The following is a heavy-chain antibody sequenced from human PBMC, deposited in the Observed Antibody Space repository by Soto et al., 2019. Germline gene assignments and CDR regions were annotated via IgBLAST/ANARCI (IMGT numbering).Heavy chain of an antibody. CDR2: ISGSGGST. D-gene: IGHD2-2*01. Sequence: EVQLLESGGGLVQPGGSLRLSCAASGFTFSSYAMSWVRQAPGKGLEWVSAISGSGGSTYYADSVKGRFTISRDNSKNTLYLQMNSLRAEDTAVYYCAKDGRDIVVVPAAPTHWFDPWGQGTLVTVSS. CDR1: GFTFSSYA. J-gene: IGHJ5*02. V-gene: IGHV3-23*01. CDR3: AKDGRDIVVVPAAPTHWFDP.